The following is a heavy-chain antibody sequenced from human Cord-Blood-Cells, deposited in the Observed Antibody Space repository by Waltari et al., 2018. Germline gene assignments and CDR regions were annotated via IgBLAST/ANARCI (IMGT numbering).Heavy chain of an antibody. V-gene: IGHV1-3*01. CDR3: ASILAYCVVDSYSAFDI. J-gene: IGHJ3*02. D-gene: IGHD2-21*01. CDR1: GYTFTSYA. CDR2: INAANGNK. Sequence: QVQLVQSGAEVKKPGASVKVSCKASGYTFTSYAMHWVRQAPGQRLEWMGWINAANGNKKHSQTFQGRVTITRDPSARPAYMGLSSLRSEAPAVYYCASILAYCVVDSYSAFDIWAKGQWSPSLQ.